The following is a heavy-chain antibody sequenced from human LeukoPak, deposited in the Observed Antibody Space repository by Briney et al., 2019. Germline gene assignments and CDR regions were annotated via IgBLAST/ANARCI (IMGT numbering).Heavy chain of an antibody. V-gene: IGHV5-10-1*01. Sequence: GESLKISCKGSGYSFTSYWISWVRQMPGKGLEWMGRIDPSDSYTSYSPSFQGHVTISADKSISTAYLQWSSLKASDTAMYYCARIGRGSLWFGESTLDAFDIWGQGTMVTVSS. J-gene: IGHJ3*02. CDR1: GYSFTSYW. D-gene: IGHD3-10*01. CDR2: IDPSDSYT. CDR3: ARIGRGSLWFGESTLDAFDI.